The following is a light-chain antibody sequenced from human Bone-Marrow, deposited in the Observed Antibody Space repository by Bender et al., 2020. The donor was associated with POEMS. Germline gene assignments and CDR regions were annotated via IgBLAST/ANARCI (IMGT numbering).Light chain of an antibody. CDR3: QSYDTSLSGGEV. V-gene: IGLV1-40*01. J-gene: IGLJ2*01. Sequence: QSVLTQPPSVSGAPGQRVTISCTGSSSNIGAGYNVHWYQQLPGTAPKLLIYGNTNRPSGVPDRFSGSKSGTSASLAITGRQAEDEADYYCQSYDTSLSGGEVFGVGTKLTVL. CDR1: SSNIGAGYN. CDR2: GNT.